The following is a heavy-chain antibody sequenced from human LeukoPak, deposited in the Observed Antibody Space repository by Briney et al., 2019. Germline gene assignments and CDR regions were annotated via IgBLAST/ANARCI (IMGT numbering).Heavy chain of an antibody. CDR1: GGSISSGGYS. J-gene: IGHJ4*02. V-gene: IGHV4-30-2*01. CDR2: IYHSEST. Sequence: SETLSLTCAVSGGSISSGGYSWSWIRQPPGKGLVWIGYIYHSESTYYNPSLKSRVTISVDRSKNQFSLKLSSVTAADTAVYYCARANSGSYYEYYFDYWGQGTLVTVSS. D-gene: IGHD1-26*01. CDR3: ARANSGSYYEYYFDY.